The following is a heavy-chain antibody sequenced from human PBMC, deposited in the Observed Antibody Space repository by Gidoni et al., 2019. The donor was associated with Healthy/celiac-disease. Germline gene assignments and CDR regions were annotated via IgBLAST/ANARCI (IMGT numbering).Heavy chain of an antibody. V-gene: IGHV3-23*01. D-gene: IGHD2-21*01. CDR2: ISGSGGST. CDR1: CSSYA. Sequence: CSSYAMSWVRQAPGKGLEWVSAISGSGGSTYYADSVKGRFTISRDNSKNTLYLKMNSLRAEDTAVYYCAKRGHIFPYWGQGTLVTVSS. CDR3: AKRGHIFPY. J-gene: IGHJ4*02.